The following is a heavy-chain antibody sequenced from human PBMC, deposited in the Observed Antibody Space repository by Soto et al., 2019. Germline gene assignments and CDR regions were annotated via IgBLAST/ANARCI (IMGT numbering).Heavy chain of an antibody. Sequence: QMQLQESGPGLVKPSETLSLTCTVSGGSISSYYWSWIRQPPGKGLEWIGYIYYSGSTNYNPSRKRRVTTSVDTSNNHFSLKLSSVSAADTDVYYCSRDTSSCWPDYWGQGTLVTVSS. D-gene: IGHD6-19*01. CDR1: GGSISSYY. V-gene: IGHV4-59*01. CDR2: IYYSGST. CDR3: SRDTSSCWPDY. J-gene: IGHJ4*02.